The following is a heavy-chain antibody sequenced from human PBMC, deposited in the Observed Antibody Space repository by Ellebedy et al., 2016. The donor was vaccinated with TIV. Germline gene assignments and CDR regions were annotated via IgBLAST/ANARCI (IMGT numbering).Heavy chain of an antibody. D-gene: IGHD6-19*01. Sequence: MPSETLSLTCAISGDSVSSNSPTWNWIRQSPSNGLEWLGRTYYRSKWYYEYAVSVYSRITINPDTSKNQFSLQLNSVTPEDTAVYYCARYNSGWKIFDYWGQGTLVTVSS. CDR1: GDSVSSNSPT. V-gene: IGHV6-1*01. CDR3: ARYNSGWKIFDY. J-gene: IGHJ4*02. CDR2: TYYRSKWYY.